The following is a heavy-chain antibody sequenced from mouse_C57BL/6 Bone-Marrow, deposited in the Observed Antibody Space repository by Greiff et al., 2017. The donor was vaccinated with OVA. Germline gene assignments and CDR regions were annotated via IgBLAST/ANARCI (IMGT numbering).Heavy chain of an antibody. CDR2: ISSGSSTI. CDR3: ERQGFYYGSSPYWYFDV. Sequence: EVQVVESGGGLVKPGGSLKLSCAASGFTFSDYGMHWVRQAPEKGLEWVAYISSGSSTIYYADTVKGRFTISRDNAKNTLFLQMTSLRSEDTAMYYCERQGFYYGSSPYWYFDVWGTGTTVTVSS. D-gene: IGHD1-1*01. J-gene: IGHJ1*03. V-gene: IGHV5-17*01. CDR1: GFTFSDYG.